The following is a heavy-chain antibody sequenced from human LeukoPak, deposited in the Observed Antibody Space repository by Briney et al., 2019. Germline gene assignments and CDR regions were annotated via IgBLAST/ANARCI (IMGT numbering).Heavy chain of an antibody. CDR1: GGSISSYY. D-gene: IGHD1-26*01. Sequence: SETLSLTCTVSGGSISSYYWSWIRQPPGKGLEWIGYIYYSGSTNYNPSLKSRVTISVDTSKNQFSLKLSSVTAADTAVDYCATTLWAWEGHYYYMDVWGKGTTVTVSS. CDR2: IYYSGST. CDR3: ATTLWAWEGHYYYMDV. J-gene: IGHJ6*03. V-gene: IGHV4-59*01.